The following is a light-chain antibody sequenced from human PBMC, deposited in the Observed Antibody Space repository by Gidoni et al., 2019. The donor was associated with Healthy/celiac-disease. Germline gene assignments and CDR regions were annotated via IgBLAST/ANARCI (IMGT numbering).Light chain of an antibody. CDR2: LGA. V-gene: IGKV2-28*01. CDR3: MQALQTPQVT. CDR1: QRLLHSNGNNY. Sequence: DIVMTQSPLSLPVTPGQPASISCRSSQRLLHSNGNNYLDWYLQKPGQSPQLLIYLGANRASGVPDRFSGSGSGTDFTLKISRVEAEDVGVYYCMQALQTPQVTFGQGTRLEIK. J-gene: IGKJ5*01.